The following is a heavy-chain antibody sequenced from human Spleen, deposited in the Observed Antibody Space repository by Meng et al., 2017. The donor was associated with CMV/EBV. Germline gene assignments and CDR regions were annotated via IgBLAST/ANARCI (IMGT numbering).Heavy chain of an antibody. J-gene: IGHJ5*02. CDR3: AKDRTSTNWFDP. Sequence: SCAASGVTFTSHAMHWVRQAPGKGLEWVALVSFDGGDKYYADSVKGRFTISRDNSKNTLYLQMNSLRAEDTAVYYCAKDRTSTNWFDPWGQGTLVTVSS. CDR1: GVTFTSHA. V-gene: IGHV3-30*04. D-gene: IGHD2-2*01. CDR2: VSFDGGDK.